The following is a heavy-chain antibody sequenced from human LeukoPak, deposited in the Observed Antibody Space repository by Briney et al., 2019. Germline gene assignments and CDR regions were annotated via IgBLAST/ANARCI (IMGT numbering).Heavy chain of an antibody. CDR1: GFTFSSYA. J-gene: IGHJ6*03. CDR3: AKDFMHYGSGRPYYMDV. V-gene: IGHV3-23*01. Sequence: GGSLRLSCGASGFTFSSYAMSWVRQAPGKGLEWVSGISGSGDRRNYADSVKGRFTISRDISKNTLYLQMNSLRAEDTAVYYCAKDFMHYGSGRPYYMDVWGEGTTVIISS. CDR2: ISGSGDRR. D-gene: IGHD3-10*01.